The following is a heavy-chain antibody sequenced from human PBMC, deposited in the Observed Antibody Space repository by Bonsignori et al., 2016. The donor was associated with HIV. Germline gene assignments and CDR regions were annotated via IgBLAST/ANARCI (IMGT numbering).Heavy chain of an antibody. Sequence: VRQMPGKGLEWVSSISSSSSYIYYADSVKGRFTISRDNAKNSLYLQMNSLRAEDTAVYYCATSAGYSSSWTGDSGYWGQGTLVTVSS. CDR2: ISSSSSYI. V-gene: IGHV3-21*01. CDR3: ATSAGYSSSWTGDSGY. D-gene: IGHD6-13*01. J-gene: IGHJ4*02.